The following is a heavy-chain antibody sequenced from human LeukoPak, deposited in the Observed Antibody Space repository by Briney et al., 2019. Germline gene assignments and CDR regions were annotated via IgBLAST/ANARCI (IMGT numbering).Heavy chain of an antibody. Sequence: PGGSLRLSCAASGFTFSDYYMSWIRQAPGKGLEWVSAISGSGGSTYYADSVKGRFTISRDNSKNTLYLQMNSLRAEDTAVYYCAKVDTSGWYNYWGQGTLVTVSS. V-gene: IGHV3-23*01. CDR1: GFTFSDYY. D-gene: IGHD6-19*01. J-gene: IGHJ4*02. CDR3: AKVDTSGWYNY. CDR2: ISGSGGST.